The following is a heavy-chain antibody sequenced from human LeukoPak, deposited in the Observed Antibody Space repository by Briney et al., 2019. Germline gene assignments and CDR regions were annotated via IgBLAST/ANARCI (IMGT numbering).Heavy chain of an antibody. CDR3: ARGKFCSSPSCHSFDLFDI. D-gene: IGHD2-2*01. CDR2: ISYDGSNK. J-gene: IGHJ3*02. CDR1: GFTFSSYA. Sequence: GGSLRLSCAASGFTFSSYAMHWVRQAPGKGLEWVAVISYDGSNKYYADSVKGRFTISRDNSKNTLYLQMNSLRAEDTAVYYCARGKFCSSPSCHSFDLFDIWGQGTMVTVSS. V-gene: IGHV3-30-3*01.